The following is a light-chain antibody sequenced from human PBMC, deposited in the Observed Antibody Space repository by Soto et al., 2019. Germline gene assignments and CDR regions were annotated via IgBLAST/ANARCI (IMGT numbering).Light chain of an antibody. V-gene: IGKV2-28*01. Sequence: DIVMTQSPLSLPVTTGELASISCRSSQSLLHSNGYNYLDWYLQMPGQSPQLLIYLGSNRASGVPDRFSGSGSGTEFTLKISRVEAEDVGVYYCMQALQTPYTFGQGTKLEIK. J-gene: IGKJ2*01. CDR3: MQALQTPYT. CDR2: LGS. CDR1: QSLLHSNGYNY.